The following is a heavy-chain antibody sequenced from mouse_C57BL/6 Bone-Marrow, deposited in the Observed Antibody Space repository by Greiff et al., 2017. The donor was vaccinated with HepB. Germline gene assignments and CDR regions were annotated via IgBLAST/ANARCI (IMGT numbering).Heavy chain of an antibody. J-gene: IGHJ3*01. CDR2: ISYDGSN. D-gene: IGHD1-1*01. V-gene: IGHV3-6*01. CDR1: GYSITSCYY. Sequence: EVQLQQSGPGLVKPSQSLSLTCSVTGYSITSCYYWNWIRQFPGNKLEWMGYISYDGSNNYNPSLKNRISITRDTSKNQFFLKLNSVTTEDTATYYCAREGYYYGSSYSAAWFAYWGQGTLVTVSA. CDR3: AREGYYYGSSYSAAWFAY.